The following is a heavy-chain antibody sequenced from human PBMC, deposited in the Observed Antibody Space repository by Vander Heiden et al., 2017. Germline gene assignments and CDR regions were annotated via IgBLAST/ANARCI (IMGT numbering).Heavy chain of an antibody. D-gene: IGHD6-13*01. CDR3: ARADGASWYVAYYGMDV. CDR1: GYTFTSYD. J-gene: IGHJ6*02. CDR2: MNPNSGNT. V-gene: IGHV1-8*01. Sequence: QVQLVQSGAEVKKPGASVKVSCKASGYTFTSYDINWVRQATGQGREWMGWMNPNSGNTGYAQKFQGRVTMTRNTSISTAYMELSSLRSEDTAVYYCARADGASWYVAYYGMDVWGQRTTVTVSS.